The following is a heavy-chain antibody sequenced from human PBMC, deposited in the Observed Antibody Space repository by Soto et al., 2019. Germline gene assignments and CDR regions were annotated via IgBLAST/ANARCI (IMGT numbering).Heavy chain of an antibody. Sequence: GASVKVCCKASGYTFNNYDINWVRHAPGQGLEWMGWVNPNSGNTGYAQMFQGRVTMNKNNPTTTANIELSSLTSDDAAVYYCARGTGGGGAICGILIGSRNYYVDVWGKGPTVTVYS. CDR1: GYTFNNYD. J-gene: IGHJ6*03. V-gene: IGHV1-8*01. D-gene: IGHD2-8*02. CDR2: VNPNSGNT. CDR3: ARGTGGGGAICGILIGSRNYYVDV.